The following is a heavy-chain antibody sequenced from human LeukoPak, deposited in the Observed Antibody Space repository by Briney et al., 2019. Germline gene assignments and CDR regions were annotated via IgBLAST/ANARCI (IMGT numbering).Heavy chain of an antibody. V-gene: IGHV3-66*01. CDR3: AELGITMIGGV. Sequence: GGSLRLSCAASGFTVTSNYMNWVRQAPGKGLEWVSVIDRGGSKYYADSVKGRFTISRDNSKNAMNLQMNSLRAEDTAVYYCAELGITMIGGVWGKGTTVTISS. J-gene: IGHJ6*04. CDR1: GFTVTSNY. D-gene: IGHD3-10*02. CDR2: IDRGGSK.